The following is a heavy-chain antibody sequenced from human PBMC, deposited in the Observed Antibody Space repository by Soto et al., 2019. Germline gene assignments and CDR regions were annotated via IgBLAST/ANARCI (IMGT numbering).Heavy chain of an antibody. D-gene: IGHD5-18*01. J-gene: IGHJ6*02. CDR3: ATQGLPNYYYSGMDV. V-gene: IGHV1-69*05. Sequence: QVQLVQSGAEVKKPGSSVKVSCKASGGTFSSYAISWVRQAPGQGLEWMGGIIPIFGTANYAQKFQGRVTXPXXXSXRTAYMELSSLRSEDTAVYYCATQGLPNYYYSGMDVWGQGTTVTVSS. CDR2: IIPIFGTA. CDR1: GGTFSSYA.